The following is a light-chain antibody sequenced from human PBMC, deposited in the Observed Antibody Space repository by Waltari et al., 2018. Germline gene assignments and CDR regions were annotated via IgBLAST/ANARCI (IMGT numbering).Light chain of an antibody. CDR2: EVS. V-gene: IGLV2-23*02. CDR3: CSYAGSSTLWV. CDR1: SRDVWRYNL. J-gene: IGLJ1*01. Sequence: QSALTQPASASGSPGPSSTISCTGTSRDVWRYNLVPWYQQHPGKAPKLMIYEVSKRPSGVSNRFSGSKSGNTASLTISGLQAEDEADYYCCSYAGSSTLWVFGTGTKVTVL.